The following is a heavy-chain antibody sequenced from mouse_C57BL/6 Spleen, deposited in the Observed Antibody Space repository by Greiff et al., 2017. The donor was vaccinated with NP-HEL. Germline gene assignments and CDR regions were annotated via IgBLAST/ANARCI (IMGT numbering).Heavy chain of an antibody. V-gene: IGHV14-3*01. CDR1: GFNIKNTY. Sequence: EVQLQQSVAELVRPGASVKLSCTASGFNIKNTYMHWVKQRPEQGLEWIGRIDPANGNPKYAPKFQGKATITADTASNTAYLQLSSLTSEDTAIYYCARSADYYGSSGAMDYWGQGTSVTVSS. D-gene: IGHD1-1*01. CDR3: ARSADYYGSSGAMDY. J-gene: IGHJ4*01. CDR2: IDPANGNP.